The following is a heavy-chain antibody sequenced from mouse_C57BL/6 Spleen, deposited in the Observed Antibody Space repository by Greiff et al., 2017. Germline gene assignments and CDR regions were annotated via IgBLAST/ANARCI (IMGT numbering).Heavy chain of an antibody. CDR3: ARYYGSSYDFDY. V-gene: IGHV1-54*01. CDR1: GYAFTNYL. J-gene: IGHJ2*01. D-gene: IGHD1-1*01. CDR2: INPGSGGT. Sequence: QVQLQQSGAELVRPGTSVKVSCKASGYAFTNYLIEWVKQRPGQGLEWIGVINPGSGGTNYNEKFKGKATLTADKSSSTAYMQLSSLTSEDSAVYFCARYYGSSYDFDYWGQGTTLTVSS.